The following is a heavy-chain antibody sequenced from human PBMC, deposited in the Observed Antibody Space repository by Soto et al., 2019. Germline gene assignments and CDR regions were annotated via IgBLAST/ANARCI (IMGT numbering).Heavy chain of an antibody. V-gene: IGHV3-23*01. D-gene: IGHD3-22*01. J-gene: IGHJ4*02. Sequence: GGSLRLSCAASGFTFSSYAMSWVRQAPGKGLEWVSAISGSGGSTYYADSVKGRFTISRDNSKNTLYLQMNSLRAEDTAVYYCAKRVYYYDSSGYRKYYFDYWGQGTLVTVSS. CDR1: GFTFSSYA. CDR3: AKRVYYYDSSGYRKYYFDY. CDR2: ISGSGGST.